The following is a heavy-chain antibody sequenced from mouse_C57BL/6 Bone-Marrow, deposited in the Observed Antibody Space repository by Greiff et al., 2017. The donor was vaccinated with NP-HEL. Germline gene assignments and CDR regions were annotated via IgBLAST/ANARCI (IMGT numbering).Heavy chain of an antibody. D-gene: IGHD1-1*01. V-gene: IGHV5-9-1*02. CDR2: ISSGGDYI. Sequence: EVKVEESGEGLVKPGGSLKLSCAASGFTFSSYAMSWVRQTPEKRLEWVAYISSGGDYIYYADTVKGRFTISRDNARNTLYLQMSSLKSEDTAMYYCTRGYGSSPWFAYWGQGTLVTVSA. CDR3: TRGYGSSPWFAY. J-gene: IGHJ3*01. CDR1: GFTFSSYA.